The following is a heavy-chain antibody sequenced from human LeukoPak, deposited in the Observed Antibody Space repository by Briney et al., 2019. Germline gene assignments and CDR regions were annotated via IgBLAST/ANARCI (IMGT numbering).Heavy chain of an antibody. V-gene: IGHV3-23*01. Sequence: GGSLRLSXAASGFTFSSYAMSWIRQAPGKGLEWVSAISGSGGSTYYADSVKGRFTISRDNSKNTLYLQMNSLRAEDTAVYYCAKESGFTIFGVVIPYYFGYWGQGTLVTVSS. CDR3: AKESGFTIFGVVIPYYFGY. CDR1: GFTFSSYA. J-gene: IGHJ4*02. D-gene: IGHD3-3*01. CDR2: ISGSGGST.